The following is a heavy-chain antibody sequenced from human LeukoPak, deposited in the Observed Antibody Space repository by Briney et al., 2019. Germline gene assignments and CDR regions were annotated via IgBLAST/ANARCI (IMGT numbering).Heavy chain of an antibody. CDR1: GFTFSSYG. Sequence: GGSLRLSCAASGFTFSSYGMHWVRQAPGKGLEWVSYISSSSSTIYYADSVKGRFTISRDNAKNSLYLQMNSLRAEDTAVYYCARAGGYYYMDVWGKGTTVTVSS. CDR3: ARAGGYYYMDV. V-gene: IGHV3-48*01. J-gene: IGHJ6*03. CDR2: ISSSSSTI.